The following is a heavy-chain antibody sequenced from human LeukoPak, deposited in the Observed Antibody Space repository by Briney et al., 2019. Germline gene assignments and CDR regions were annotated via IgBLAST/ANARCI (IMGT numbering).Heavy chain of an antibody. CDR1: GYTFTSYG. J-gene: IGHJ4*02. D-gene: IGHD1-1*01. CDR3: ARHDERREPSPFDY. CDR2: ISAYNGNT. Sequence: ASVKVSCKASGYTFTSYGISWVRQAPGQGLEWMGWISAYNGNTNYAQKLQGRVTMTTDTSTSTAYMELRSLRSDDTAVYYCARHDERREPSPFDYWGQGTLVTVSS. V-gene: IGHV1-18*01.